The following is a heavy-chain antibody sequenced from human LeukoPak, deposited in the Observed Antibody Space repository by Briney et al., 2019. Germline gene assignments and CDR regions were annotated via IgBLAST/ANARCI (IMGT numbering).Heavy chain of an antibody. Sequence: PGGSLRLSCAASGFTFSSYGMHWVRQAPGKGLEWVAVISYDGSNKYYADSVKGRFTISRDNSKNTLYLQMNSLRAEDTAVYYCAKGGYCSGGSCLYYFDYWGQGTLVTVSS. D-gene: IGHD2-15*01. CDR3: AKGGYCSGGSCLYYFDY. CDR1: GFTFSSYG. CDR2: ISYDGSNK. J-gene: IGHJ4*02. V-gene: IGHV3-30*18.